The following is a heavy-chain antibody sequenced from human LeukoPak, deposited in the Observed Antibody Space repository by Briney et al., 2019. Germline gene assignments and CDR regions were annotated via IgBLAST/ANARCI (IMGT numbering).Heavy chain of an antibody. CDR1: GFTFSSYG. J-gene: IGHJ5*02. D-gene: IGHD6-13*01. CDR2: INSDGSST. V-gene: IGHV3-74*01. Sequence: GGSLRLSCAASGFTFSSYGMHWVRQAPGKGLVWVSRINSDGSSTSYADSVKGRFTISRDNAKNTLYLQMNSLRAEDTAVYYRARDGSSWSNWLDPWGQGTLVTVSS. CDR3: ARDGSSWSNWLDP.